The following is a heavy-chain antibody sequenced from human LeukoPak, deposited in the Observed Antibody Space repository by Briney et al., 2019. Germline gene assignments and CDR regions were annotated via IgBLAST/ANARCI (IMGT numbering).Heavy chain of an antibody. D-gene: IGHD3-9*01. J-gene: IGHJ4*02. CDR2: INHSGST. CDR3: ARTHYDILTGYYSRDLDY. Sequence: SETLSLTCAVYGGSFSGYYWSWIRQPPGKGLEWIGEINHSGSTNYNPSLKSRVTISVDTSKNQFSLKLSSVTAADTAVYYCARTHYDILTGYYSRDLDYWGRGTLVTVSS. CDR1: GGSFSGYY. V-gene: IGHV4-34*01.